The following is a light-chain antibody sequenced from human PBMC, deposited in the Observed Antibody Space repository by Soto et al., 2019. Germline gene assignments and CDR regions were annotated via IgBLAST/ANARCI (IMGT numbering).Light chain of an antibody. Sequence: QSVLTQPASVSGSPGQSITFSCTGTSSDVGSYDYVSWHQQHPGKAPKLIIYDVNNRPSGVPSRFSGSKSGNTASLIISGLQTEDEADYYCCAYSTSGTHVFGTGTKV. CDR3: CAYSTSGTHV. V-gene: IGLV2-14*03. CDR2: DVN. J-gene: IGLJ1*01. CDR1: SSDVGSYDY.